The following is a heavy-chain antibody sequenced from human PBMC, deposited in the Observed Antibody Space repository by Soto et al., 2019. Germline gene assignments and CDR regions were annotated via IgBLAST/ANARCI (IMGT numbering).Heavy chain of an antibody. Sequence: GGFLRLSCAASGFTFSSYDMHWVRQDTGKGLEWVSAIGTAGDTYYPGSVKGRFTISRENAKNSLYLQMNSLRAGDTAVYYCAREIGYCSGGSCYSWFDPWGQGTLVTVSS. CDR2: IGTAGDT. V-gene: IGHV3-13*01. CDR3: AREIGYCSGGSCYSWFDP. CDR1: GFTFSSYD. J-gene: IGHJ5*02. D-gene: IGHD2-15*01.